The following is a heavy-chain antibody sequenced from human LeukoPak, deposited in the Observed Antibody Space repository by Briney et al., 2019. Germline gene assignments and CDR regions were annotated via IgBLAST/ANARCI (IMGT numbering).Heavy chain of an antibody. CDR1: RFSFSSYS. Sequence: GGSLRLSCAASRFSFSSYSMNWVRQAPGKGLEWVSSISSSSNYIHYADSVKGRFTISRDNAKNSLYLQMNSLRAEDTAVYFCARDRVGSGSPPPLQPLDCWGQGTLVTVSS. CDR2: ISSSSNYI. CDR3: ARDRVGSGSPPPLQPLDC. V-gene: IGHV3-21*01. J-gene: IGHJ4*02. D-gene: IGHD3-22*01.